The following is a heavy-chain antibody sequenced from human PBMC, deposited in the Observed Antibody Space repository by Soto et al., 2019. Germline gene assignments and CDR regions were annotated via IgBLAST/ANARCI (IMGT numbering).Heavy chain of an antibody. CDR3: AGDNDPPGIALAGPLGFDH. J-gene: IGHJ4*02. V-gene: IGHV1-2*04. CDR2: INPNSGGT. Sequence: ASVKVSCKASGYTFTGYYMHWVRQAPGQGLEWMGWINPNSGGTNYAQKFQGWVTMTRDTSISTAYMELSRLRSDDTAVYYCAGDNDPPGIALAGPLGFDHWGQGTLVTVSS. D-gene: IGHD6-19*01. CDR1: GYTFTGYY.